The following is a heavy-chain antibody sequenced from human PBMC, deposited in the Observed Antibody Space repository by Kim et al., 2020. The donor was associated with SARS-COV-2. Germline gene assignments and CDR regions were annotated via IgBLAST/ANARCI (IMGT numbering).Heavy chain of an antibody. V-gene: IGHV5-51*01. CDR2: IYPGDSDT. CDR3: ARSRQYYDSSGYYLMVSYFDY. J-gene: IGHJ4*02. D-gene: IGHD3-22*01. Sequence: GSLKISCKGSGYSFTSYWIAWVRQMPGKGLEWMGIIYPGDSDTRYSPSFQGQVTIPADKSISTAYLQWSSLKASDTAMYYCARSRQYYDSSGYYLMVSYFDYWGQGTLVNVSS. CDR1: GYSFTSYW.